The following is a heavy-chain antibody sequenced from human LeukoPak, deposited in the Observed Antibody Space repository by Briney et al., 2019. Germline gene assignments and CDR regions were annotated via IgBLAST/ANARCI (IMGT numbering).Heavy chain of an antibody. CDR2: IYYSGST. J-gene: IGHJ4*02. V-gene: IGHV4-39*01. CDR3: ARLGLGYCSGGSCSKNDY. D-gene: IGHD2-15*01. CDR1: GGSISSSSYY. Sequence: SSETLSLTCTVSGGSISSSSYYWGWIRQPPGKGLEWIGSIYYSGSTYYNPSLKSRVTISVDTSKNQFSLKLSSVTAADTAVYYRARLGLGYCSGGSCSKNDYWGQGTLVTVSS.